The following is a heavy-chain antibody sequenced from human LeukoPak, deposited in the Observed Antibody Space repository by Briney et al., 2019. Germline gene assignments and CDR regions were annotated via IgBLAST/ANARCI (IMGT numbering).Heavy chain of an antibody. V-gene: IGHV4-4*07. D-gene: IGHD2-15*01. CDR1: GGSISSYY. Sequence: SETLSLTCTVSGGSISSYYWSWIRQPAGKGLEWIGRIYTSGSTNYNPSLKSRVTISIDTSKYQFSLELSSVTAADTAVYYCAREDRYCSGGSCYSWGQGTLVTVSS. J-gene: IGHJ4*02. CDR2: IYTSGST. CDR3: AREDRYCSGGSCYS.